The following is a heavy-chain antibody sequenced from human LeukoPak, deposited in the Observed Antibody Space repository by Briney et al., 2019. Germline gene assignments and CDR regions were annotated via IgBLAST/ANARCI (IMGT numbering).Heavy chain of an antibody. CDR3: APYYYDSSGYYPIDY. Sequence: GASVKVSCKASGGTFSSYAISWVRQAPGQGLEWMGRTIPILGIANYAQKFQGRVTITADKSTSTAYMELSSLRSEDTAVYYCAPYYYDSSGYYPIDYWGQGTLVTVSS. CDR2: TIPILGIA. D-gene: IGHD3-22*01. J-gene: IGHJ4*02. CDR1: GGTFSSYA. V-gene: IGHV1-69*04.